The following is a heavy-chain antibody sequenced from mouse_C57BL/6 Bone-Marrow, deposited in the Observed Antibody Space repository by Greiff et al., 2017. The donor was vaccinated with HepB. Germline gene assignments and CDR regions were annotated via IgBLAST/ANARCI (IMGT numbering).Heavy chain of an antibody. CDR2: INYDGSST. Sequence: EVMLVESEGGLVQPGSSMKLSCTASGFTFSDYYMAWVRQVPEKGLEWVANINYDGSSTYYLDSLKSRFIISRDNAKNILYLQMSSLKSEDTATYYCARDRAITTVWAMDYWGQGTSVTVSS. D-gene: IGHD1-1*01. CDR1: GFTFSDYY. J-gene: IGHJ4*01. V-gene: IGHV5-16*01. CDR3: ARDRAITTVWAMDY.